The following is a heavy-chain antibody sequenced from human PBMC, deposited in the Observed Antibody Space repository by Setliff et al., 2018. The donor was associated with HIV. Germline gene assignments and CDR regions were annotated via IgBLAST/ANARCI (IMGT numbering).Heavy chain of an antibody. CDR2: VSHTGNT. Sequence: SETLSLTCPVSGDSINTHYWSWIRQPPGKGLEWIGYVSHTGNTNSNPSLKSRVTISVDTSKNEFSLRLRSVTAADTAIYYCARSTVGVGATFPWGRGTLVTVS. CDR3: ARSTVGVGATFP. CDR1: GDSINTHY. D-gene: IGHD1-26*01. V-gene: IGHV4-59*11. J-gene: IGHJ4*02.